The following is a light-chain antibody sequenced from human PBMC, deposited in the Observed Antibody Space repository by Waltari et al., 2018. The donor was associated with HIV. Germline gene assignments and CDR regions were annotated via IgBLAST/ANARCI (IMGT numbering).Light chain of an antibody. CDR3: AAWDDSLNGVV. Sequence: QSVLTQPPSASGTPGQRVTLSCSGSSSTIGSNSVNWYQQLPGTAPKLLIYSNNQRPSGVPDRFSGSKSGTSASLAISGLQSEDETDYYCAAWDDSLNGVVFGGGTTLTVL. CDR1: SSTIGSNS. J-gene: IGLJ2*01. V-gene: IGLV1-44*01. CDR2: SNN.